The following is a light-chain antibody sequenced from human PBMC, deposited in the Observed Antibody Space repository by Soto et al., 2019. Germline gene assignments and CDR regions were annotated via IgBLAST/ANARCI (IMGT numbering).Light chain of an antibody. CDR2: GAS. V-gene: IGKV3-15*01. CDR3: QKYNNWPPA. Sequence: DIEMTQSPATVSVSPGERATLSCRASQSVRTNLAWYQQKPGQAPSLLIYGASTRATGIPARFSGSGSGTEFTLSISSLQPEDFAIYYCQKYNNWPPAFGQGTKVEV. J-gene: IGKJ1*01. CDR1: QSVRTN.